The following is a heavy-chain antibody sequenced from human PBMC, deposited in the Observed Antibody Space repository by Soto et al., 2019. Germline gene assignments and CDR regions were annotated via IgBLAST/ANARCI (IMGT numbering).Heavy chain of an antibody. CDR2: IIPIFETG. V-gene: IGHV1-69*01. D-gene: IGHD4-4*01. Sequence: QVQLVQSGAEVKKPGSSVKVSCKTSGGTFSGSSINWVRQAPGQGLEWMGGIIPIFETGNYAQKFQDRVTITADASTRTAYMEMSGLRSEDTAVYYCAIRRESNRTLDHWGQGTLVTVSS. CDR1: GGTFSGSS. J-gene: IGHJ4*02. CDR3: AIRRESNRTLDH.